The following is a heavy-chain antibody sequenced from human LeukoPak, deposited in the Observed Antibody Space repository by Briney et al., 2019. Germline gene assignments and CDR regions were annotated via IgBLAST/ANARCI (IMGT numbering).Heavy chain of an antibody. CDR3: ARGGGYCSGGDCNYFDY. CDR1: GDSVSRNSAA. J-gene: IGHJ4*02. D-gene: IGHD2-15*01. CDR2: TYDRSKWYN. V-gene: IGHV6-1*01. Sequence: QTLSLTCAISGDSVSRNSAAGNWIRQSPSRGLEWLGRTYDRSKWYNDYSVSVKSRISINPDTSKTQFSLQLDSVTPEDTAVYYCARGGGYCSGGDCNYFDYWGQGTLVTVSS.